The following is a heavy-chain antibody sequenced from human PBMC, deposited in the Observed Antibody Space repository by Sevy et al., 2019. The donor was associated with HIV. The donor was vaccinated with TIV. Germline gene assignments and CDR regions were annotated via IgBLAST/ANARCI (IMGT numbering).Heavy chain of an antibody. CDR1: GFTLNSYW. Sequence: GGSLRLSCVASGFTLNSYWMHWVRQAPGKGLEWVANIKLDGSVKYYVDSVKGRFTISRDNARNLLYLQMNSLRVEDTALYYCVRAIAADGSFWGQGTLVTVSS. CDR3: VRAIAADGSF. CDR2: IKLDGSVK. V-gene: IGHV3-7*01. D-gene: IGHD6-13*01. J-gene: IGHJ4*02.